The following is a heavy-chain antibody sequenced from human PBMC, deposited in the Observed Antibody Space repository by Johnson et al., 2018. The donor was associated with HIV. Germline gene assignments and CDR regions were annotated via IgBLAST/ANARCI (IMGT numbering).Heavy chain of an antibody. CDR2: ISYDGSNK. J-gene: IGHJ3*02. V-gene: IGHV3-30*03. CDR1: GFTFSSYG. Sequence: QVQLVESGGGVVRPGGSLRLSCAASGFTFSSYGMHWVRQAPGKGLEWVAVISYDGSNKYYADSVKGRFTISRDNSKNTLYLQMNSLRAEDTAVYYCARDVGAFDIWGQGTMVTVSS. D-gene: IGHD1-26*01. CDR3: ARDVGAFDI.